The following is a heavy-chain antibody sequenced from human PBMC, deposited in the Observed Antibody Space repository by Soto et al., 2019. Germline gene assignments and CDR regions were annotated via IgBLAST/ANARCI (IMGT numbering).Heavy chain of an antibody. J-gene: IGHJ4*02. V-gene: IGHV1-18*04. CDR3: ARPTFEGFYYYDSSFDY. D-gene: IGHD3-22*01. CDR2: ISAYNGNT. CDR1: GYTLTSYG. Sequence: ASVKVSCKASGYTLTSYGISGVRQAPGQGLEWMGWISAYNGNTNYAQKLQGRVTMTTDTSTSTAYMELRSLRSDDTAVYYCARPTFEGFYYYDSSFDYWGQGTLVTVSS.